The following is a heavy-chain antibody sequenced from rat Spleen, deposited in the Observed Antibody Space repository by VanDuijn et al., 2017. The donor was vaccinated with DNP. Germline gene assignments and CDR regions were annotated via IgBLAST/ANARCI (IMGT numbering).Heavy chain of an antibody. CDR3: AKAGGYSPWYFDY. Sequence: EVQLVESGGDLVQPGRSMKLSCAASGFTFSNYYMAWVRQAPAKGLEWVAAISPGCGNIYYRDSVKGRFTISRDNAKSTLYLQMDSLRSEETATYYCAKAGGYSPWYFDYWGQGVMVTVSS. V-gene: IGHV5S11*01. CDR1: GFTFSNYY. J-gene: IGHJ2*01. CDR2: ISPGCGNI. D-gene: IGHD1-11*01.